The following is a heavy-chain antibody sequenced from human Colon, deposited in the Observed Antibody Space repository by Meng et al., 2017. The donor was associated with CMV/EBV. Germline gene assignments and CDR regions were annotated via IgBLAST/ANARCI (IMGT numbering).Heavy chain of an antibody. CDR2: IYYSGST. V-gene: IGHV4-59*01. Sequence: SETLSLTCTVSGGSISSYYWGWIRQPPGKGLEWIGYIYYSGSTRYNPSLESRVTISIDRSKNHFSLEVRSVTAADTAVYYCARVNGDYYYGMDVWGQGTPVTVSS. D-gene: IGHD1-1*01. J-gene: IGHJ6*02. CDR3: ARVNGDYYYGMDV. CDR1: GGSISSYY.